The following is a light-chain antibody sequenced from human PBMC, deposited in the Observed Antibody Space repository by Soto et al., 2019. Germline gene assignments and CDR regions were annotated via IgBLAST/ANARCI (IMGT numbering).Light chain of an antibody. CDR1: SSDVGSYNL. V-gene: IGLV2-23*01. J-gene: IGLJ1*01. Sequence: QSVLTQPASVSGSPGQSITISCTGTSSDVGSYNLVSWYQQHPGKAPKLMIYEGSKRPSGVSNRFSGSKSGNTASLTISGLQAEDEADYYCCSFAGSSYVFGPGTKVTGL. CDR2: EGS. CDR3: CSFAGSSYV.